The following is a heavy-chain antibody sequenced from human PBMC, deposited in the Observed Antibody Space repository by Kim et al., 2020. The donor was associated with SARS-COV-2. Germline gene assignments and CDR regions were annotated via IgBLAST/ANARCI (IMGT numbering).Heavy chain of an antibody. CDR1: GGSFSGYY. CDR3: ARGALRYFDWYIIGFDY. CDR2: INHSGST. Sequence: SETLSLTCAVYGGSFSGYYWSWIRQPPGKGLEWIGEINHSGSTNYNPSLKSRVTISADTSKNQFSLKLSSVTAADTAVYYCARGALRYFDWYIIGFDYWGQGTLVTVSS. J-gene: IGHJ4*02. D-gene: IGHD3-9*01. V-gene: IGHV4-34*01.